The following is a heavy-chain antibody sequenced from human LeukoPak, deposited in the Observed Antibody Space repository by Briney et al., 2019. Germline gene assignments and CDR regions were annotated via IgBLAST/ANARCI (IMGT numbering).Heavy chain of an antibody. Sequence: SETLSLTCTVSGVSISGYYWGWIRQPPGKGLEWIGYIYYTGTTNYNPSLKSRVTISVDTSKNQFSLKLRSVTAADTAVYYCTKVGTGTVDYWGQGTLVTVSS. CDR1: GVSISGYY. CDR3: TKVGTGTVDY. J-gene: IGHJ4*02. D-gene: IGHD1-1*01. V-gene: IGHV4-59*01. CDR2: IYYTGTT.